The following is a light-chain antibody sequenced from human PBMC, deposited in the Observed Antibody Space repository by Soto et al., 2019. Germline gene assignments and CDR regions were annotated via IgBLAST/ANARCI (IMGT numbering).Light chain of an antibody. J-gene: IGLJ2*01. Sequence: QSVLTQPPSVSAAPGQKVTISCSGSSSNIGNNYVSWYQQFPGTAPRLLIYENNKRPSGIPDRFSGSKSGTSATLGITGLQTGDEADYYCGTWDSSLSVILFGGGTKL. CDR3: GTWDSSLSVIL. V-gene: IGLV1-51*02. CDR2: ENN. CDR1: SSNIGNNY.